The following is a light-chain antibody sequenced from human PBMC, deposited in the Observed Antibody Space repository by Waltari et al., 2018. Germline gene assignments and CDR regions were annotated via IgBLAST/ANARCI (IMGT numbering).Light chain of an antibody. CDR3: ATWDDRLGAGA. CDR1: SSDIGKNY. CDR2: DNN. V-gene: IGLV1-51*01. J-gene: IGLJ2*01. Sequence: QSLLTQPPSVSAAPGQKVTISCSGSSSDIGKNYVSWYQHLPGKAPKLLLYDNNGRPSGIPDRFSGAESGTSATLDITGLQTGDEGDYNCATWDDRLGAGALGGGTKLTVL.